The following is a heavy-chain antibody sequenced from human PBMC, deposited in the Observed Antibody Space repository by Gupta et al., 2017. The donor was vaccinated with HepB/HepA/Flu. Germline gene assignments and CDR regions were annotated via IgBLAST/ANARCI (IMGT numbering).Heavy chain of an antibody. V-gene: IGHV4-39*01. CDR3: TRHPNPREYSYGLRGDLWFDS. CDR2: IYYSGST. CDR1: GASISTPNYY. J-gene: IGHJ5*01. D-gene: IGHD5-18*01. Sequence: QLQLEESGPGLVKPSETLSLSCTVSGASISTPNYYWGGIRQPPGKGLEWIGSIYYSGSTYFKPSLKSRVTISIDKSTNEFSLKLSSVTAADTAIYYCTRHPNPREYSYGLRGDLWFDSWGQGALVTVSS.